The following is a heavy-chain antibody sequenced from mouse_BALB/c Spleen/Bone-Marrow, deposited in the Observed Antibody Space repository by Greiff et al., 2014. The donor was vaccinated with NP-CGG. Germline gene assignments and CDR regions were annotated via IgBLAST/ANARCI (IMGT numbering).Heavy chain of an antibody. CDR1: GFTFNDSY. CDR3: ATYCYDDYFDS. J-gene: IGHJ2*01. D-gene: IGHD1-1*01. V-gene: IGHV14-3*02. CDR2: IDPANGNT. Sequence: VQLQQSGAELVKPGASVKLSCTASGFTFNDSYMHWVKQRPEQGLEWIGRIDPANGNTKYDQKFQGKATITADTSSNTAYLQLSSLASEDTAVYYCATYCYDDYFDSWGQGTPVTVS.